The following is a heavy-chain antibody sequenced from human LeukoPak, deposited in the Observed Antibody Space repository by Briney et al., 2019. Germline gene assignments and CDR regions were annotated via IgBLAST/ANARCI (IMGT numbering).Heavy chain of an antibody. Sequence: ASVKVSCKGSGYTFSSYSNSWVRQAPGQGLEWMGWISTYNGNTKYAQKVQGRVTMTTDTSTTTAYMELRSLRSDDTAVYYCARDMVYLAADGNWFDAWCQGTLVTVSS. CDR3: ARDMVYLAADGNWFDA. J-gene: IGHJ5*02. V-gene: IGHV1-18*01. CDR1: GYTFSSYS. CDR2: ISTYNGNT. D-gene: IGHD6-13*01.